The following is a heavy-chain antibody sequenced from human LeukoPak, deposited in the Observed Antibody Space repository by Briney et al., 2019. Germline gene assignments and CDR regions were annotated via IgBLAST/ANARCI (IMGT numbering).Heavy chain of an antibody. CDR2: ISGYNGNT. D-gene: IGHD1-26*01. CDR1: GYSFSNYW. J-gene: IGHJ4*02. Sequence: GESLRISCKGSGYSFSNYWISWVRQAPGQGLEWMGWISGYNGNTNYAQKLQGRVTMTTDTATSTAYMELRSLRSDDTAVYYCARVHNDGSHYVYWGQGTLVTVSS. CDR3: ARVHNDGSHYVY. V-gene: IGHV1-18*04.